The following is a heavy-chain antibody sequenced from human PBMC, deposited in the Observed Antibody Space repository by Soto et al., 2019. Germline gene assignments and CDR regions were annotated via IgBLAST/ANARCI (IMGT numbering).Heavy chain of an antibody. CDR2: IYYSGST. V-gene: IGHV4-31*03. J-gene: IGHJ6*02. Sequence: QVQLQESGPGLVKPSQTLSLTCTVSGGSISSGGYYWSWIRQHPGKGLEWIGYIYYSGSTYYNPSPKSRVTPSVDTTKNAFSLKLSSVTAADTAVYYCARARYCSGGSCYHYYYYGMDVWGQGTTVNVSS. CDR1: GGSISSGGYY. D-gene: IGHD2-15*01. CDR3: ARARYCSGGSCYHYYYYGMDV.